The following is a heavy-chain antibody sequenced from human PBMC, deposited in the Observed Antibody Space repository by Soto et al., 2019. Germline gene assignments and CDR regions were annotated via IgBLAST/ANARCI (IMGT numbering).Heavy chain of an antibody. Sequence: VQLVESGGGLVQPGGSLRLSCAASGFTFSSYAMHWVRQAPGKGLEYVSVISGNGGSTYYANSVKGRFTISRDNSENSLYLQMDSLRAEDMAVYYCARRTPGWYFDLWGRGTLVTVSS. CDR1: GFTFSSYA. CDR2: ISGNGGST. CDR3: ARRTPGWYFDL. J-gene: IGHJ2*01. V-gene: IGHV3-64*01.